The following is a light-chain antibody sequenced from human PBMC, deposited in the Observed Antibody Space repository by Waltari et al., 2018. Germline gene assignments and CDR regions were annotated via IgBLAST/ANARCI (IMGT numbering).Light chain of an antibody. CDR1: NSDVADYDY. CDR3: SSYARSSHVV. Sequence: QSALTQPPSASGSPGQSVTISCTGTNSDVADYDYVSWYQYHPGKAPKPLIYAVTKRPSGVPDRFSGSKSGNTASLTVSGLQAEDEADYYCSSYARSSHVVFGGGTKLTVL. CDR2: AVT. J-gene: IGLJ3*02. V-gene: IGLV2-8*01.